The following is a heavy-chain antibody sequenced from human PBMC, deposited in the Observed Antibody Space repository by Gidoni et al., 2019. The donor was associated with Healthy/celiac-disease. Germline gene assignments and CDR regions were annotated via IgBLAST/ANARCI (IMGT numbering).Heavy chain of an antibody. CDR2: IYSGGST. Sequence: EVQLVESGGGLVQPGGSLRLSCAASGFTVSSNYMSWVRQAPGKGLEWVSVIYSGGSTYYADSVKGRFTISRDNSKNTLYLQMNSLRAEDTAVYYCARDRDGYNFVANYWGQGTLVTVSS. CDR1: GFTVSSNY. CDR3: ARDRDGYNFVANY. D-gene: IGHD5-12*01. V-gene: IGHV3-66*01. J-gene: IGHJ4*02.